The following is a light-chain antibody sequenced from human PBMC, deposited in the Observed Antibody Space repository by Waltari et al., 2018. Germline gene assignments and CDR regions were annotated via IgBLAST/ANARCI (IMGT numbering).Light chain of an antibody. CDR1: QSVTSNY. Sequence: EIVLTQSPGTLSLSPGERATLSCRASQSVTSNYLAWYQQRPGQAPSLLIYGASNRATGIPDRFSGSGSGTDFSLTINRLEPEDFAVYYCQQYDRSPETFGQGTKLEIK. CDR2: GAS. CDR3: QQYDRSPET. J-gene: IGKJ2*01. V-gene: IGKV3-20*01.